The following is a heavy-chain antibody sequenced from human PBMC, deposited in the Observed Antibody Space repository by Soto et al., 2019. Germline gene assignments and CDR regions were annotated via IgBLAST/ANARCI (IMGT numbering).Heavy chain of an antibody. J-gene: IGHJ6*02. CDR3: ARGPYCSSTSCYMWGAAMPKDYYYGMDV. CDR1: GGTFSSYA. Sequence: SVKVSCKASGGTFSSYAISWVRQAPGQGLEWMGGIIPIFGTANYAQKFQGRVTITADESTSTAYMELSSLRSEDTAVYYCARGPYCSSTSCYMWGAAMPKDYYYGMDVWGQGTTVTAP. V-gene: IGHV1-69*13. CDR2: IIPIFGTA. D-gene: IGHD2-2*02.